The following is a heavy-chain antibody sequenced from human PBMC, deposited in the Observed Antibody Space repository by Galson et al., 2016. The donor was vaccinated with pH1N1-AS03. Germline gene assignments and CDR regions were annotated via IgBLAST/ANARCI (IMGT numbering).Heavy chain of an antibody. CDR3: AKAVAGSLNLYYYYGADV. V-gene: IGHV3-7*03. D-gene: IGHD6-19*01. CDR2: IKQDGSDK. Sequence: SLRLSCAASGFPFSGYWMTWVRQAAGKGLEWVASIKQDGSDKHYVDSVKGRFTISKDNAKNSLYLQMYSLRPEDTAVYYCAKAVAGSLNLYYYYGADVWGQGTTVTVSS. CDR1: GFPFSGYW. J-gene: IGHJ6*02.